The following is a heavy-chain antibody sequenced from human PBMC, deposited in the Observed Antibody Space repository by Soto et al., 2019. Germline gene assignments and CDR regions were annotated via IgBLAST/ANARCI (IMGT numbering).Heavy chain of an antibody. CDR3: AKEGRAYYGSGSYYKGSQTDP. CDR1: GFTFSSYA. CDR2: ISGSGGST. V-gene: IGHV3-23*01. D-gene: IGHD3-10*01. Sequence: PGGSLRLSCAASGFTFSSYAMSWVRQAQGKGLEWVSVISGSGGSTYYADSVKGRFTISRDNSKKTLYLQMNSLRAEDTAVYYCAKEGRAYYGSGSYYKGSQTDPWGQGTLVTVSS. J-gene: IGHJ5*02.